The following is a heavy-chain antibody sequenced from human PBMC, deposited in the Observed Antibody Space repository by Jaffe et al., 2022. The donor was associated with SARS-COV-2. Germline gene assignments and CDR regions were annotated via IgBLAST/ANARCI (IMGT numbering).Heavy chain of an antibody. V-gene: IGHV5-51*01. J-gene: IGHJ6*02. CDR1: GYSFTSSW. D-gene: IGHD1-26*01. CDR3: ARIFWYYDRATYSYYNMDV. CDR2: IYPGGSDT. Sequence: EVQLVQSGAEVKKPGESLKISCKGSGYSFTSSWIGWVRQMPGKGLEWMGIIYPGGSDTRYSPSFQGQVTISADKSISTAYLQWSSLKASDTAMYYCARIFWYYDRATYSYYNMDVWGQGTTVTVSS.